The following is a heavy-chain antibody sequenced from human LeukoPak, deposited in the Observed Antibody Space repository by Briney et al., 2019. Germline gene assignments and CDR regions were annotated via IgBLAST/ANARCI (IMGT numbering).Heavy chain of an antibody. J-gene: IGHJ6*02. CDR3: ARVYVAATGAVYYYHGMDV. Sequence: ASVKVSCKAFGYTFITYAINWVRQAPGQGLEWMGWINTNTGNPTYAQNFTGRFVFSLDTSVSTAYLQISSLKAEDTAVYYCARVYVAATGAVYYYHGMDVWGQGTTVTVSS. V-gene: IGHV7-4-1*02. CDR2: INTNTGNP. CDR1: GYTFITYA. D-gene: IGHD6-13*01.